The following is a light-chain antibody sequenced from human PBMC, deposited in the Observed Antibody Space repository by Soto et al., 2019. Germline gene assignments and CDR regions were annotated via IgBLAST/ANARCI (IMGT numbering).Light chain of an antibody. CDR1: QSISSY. V-gene: IGKV1-39*01. CDR2: AAS. J-gene: IGKJ2*02. Sequence: DLQMTQSPSSLSAPVGDRVTITCRASQSISSYLNWYQQKPGKAPKLLIYAASSLQSGVPSRFSGSGSGTDFTLTISSLQPEDFATYYCQQSYSTPRTFGQGTKLEIK. CDR3: QQSYSTPRT.